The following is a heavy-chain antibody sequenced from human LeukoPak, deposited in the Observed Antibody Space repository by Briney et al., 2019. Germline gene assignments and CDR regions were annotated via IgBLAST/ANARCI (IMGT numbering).Heavy chain of an antibody. Sequence: ASVKVSCKASGYTFTGYYMHWVLQAPGQGLEWMGRINPNSGGTNYAQKFQGRVTMTRDTSISTAYMELSRLRSDDTAVYYCARDFVAAVSNWFDPWGQGTLVTVSS. CDR2: INPNSGGT. CDR1: GYTFTGYY. J-gene: IGHJ5*02. D-gene: IGHD6-13*01. V-gene: IGHV1-2*06. CDR3: ARDFVAAVSNWFDP.